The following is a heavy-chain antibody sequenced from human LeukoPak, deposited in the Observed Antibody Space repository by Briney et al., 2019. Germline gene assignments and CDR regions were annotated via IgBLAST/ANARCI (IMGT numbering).Heavy chain of an antibody. V-gene: IGHV1-69*05. D-gene: IGHD5-18*01. CDR1: GGTFSSYA. J-gene: IGHJ4*02. Sequence: PSVKLSCKASGGTFSSYAISWVRQAPGQGLEWMGRIIPIFGTANYAQKFKGRVTITTTQSTSTAYMGLSSPRSGDTAVYYCARGGYSYGYGFPDLDYWGQGTLVTVSS. CDR3: ARGGYSYGYGFPDLDY. CDR2: IIPIFGTA.